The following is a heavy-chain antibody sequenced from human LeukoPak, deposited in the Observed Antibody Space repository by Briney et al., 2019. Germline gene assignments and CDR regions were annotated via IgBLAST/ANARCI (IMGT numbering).Heavy chain of an antibody. D-gene: IGHD6-19*01. CDR2: INPNSGGT. Sequence: ASVKVSCKASGYTFTGYYMHWVRQAPGQGLEWMGWINPNSGGTNYAQKFQGGVTMTRDTSISTAYMELSRLRSDDTAVYYCARDQEQWLPPDLSYNWFDPWGQGTLVTVSS. J-gene: IGHJ5*02. CDR3: ARDQEQWLPPDLSYNWFDP. V-gene: IGHV1-2*02. CDR1: GYTFTGYY.